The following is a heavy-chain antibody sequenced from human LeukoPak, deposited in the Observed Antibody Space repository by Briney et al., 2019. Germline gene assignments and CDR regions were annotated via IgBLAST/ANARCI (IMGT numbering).Heavy chain of an antibody. Sequence: GGSLRLSCAASGFTFSSYAMSWVRQAPGEGLGWVSAISGRGDRTYYADSVKGRFTISRDNSKNTLYLQMNSLRAEDTAVYYCAKEQSSSGFFDYWGQGTLVTVSS. V-gene: IGHV3-23*01. CDR2: ISGRGDRT. D-gene: IGHD6-6*01. CDR1: GFTFSSYA. J-gene: IGHJ4*02. CDR3: AKEQSSSGFFDY.